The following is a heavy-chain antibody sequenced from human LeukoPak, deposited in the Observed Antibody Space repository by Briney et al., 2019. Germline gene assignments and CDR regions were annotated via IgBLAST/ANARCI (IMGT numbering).Heavy chain of an antibody. D-gene: IGHD1-14*01. V-gene: IGHV3-7*03. CDR3: ARVSRSAFDI. Sequence: GGSLRLSCAASGFTFSNYWMSWVRQAPGNGLEWVANIKQDGSEKNYVDSVKGRFTISRDNAKNSLCLQMNSLRAEDTAVHYCARVSRSAFDIWGQGTMVTVSS. CDR2: IKQDGSEK. CDR1: GFTFSNYW. J-gene: IGHJ3*02.